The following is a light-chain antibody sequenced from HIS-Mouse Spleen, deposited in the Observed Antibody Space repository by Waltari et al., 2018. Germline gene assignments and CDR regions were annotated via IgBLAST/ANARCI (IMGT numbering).Light chain of an antibody. J-gene: IGLJ2*01. CDR1: SSNIGSNY. V-gene: IGLV1-47*01. CDR2: RNN. Sequence: QSVLTQPPSASGTPGQRVTIPCSGSSSNIGSNYVYCYQQPPGTAPKPRIYRNNHRPPGGPARCSGATSGASASLAISGLRSEEEADYYCAAWDDSLSGRGVFGGGTKLTVL. CDR3: AAWDDSLSGRGV.